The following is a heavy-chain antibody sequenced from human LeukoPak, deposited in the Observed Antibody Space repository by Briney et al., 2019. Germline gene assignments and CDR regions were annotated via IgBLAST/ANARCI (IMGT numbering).Heavy chain of an antibody. D-gene: IGHD4-23*01. V-gene: IGHV3-48*01. Sequence: GGSLRLSCAASGFTFSSYSMNWVRQAPGKGLEWVSYISSGSSTIYYADSVKGRFTISRDNAENSLYLQMNSLRVEDTAVFYCARGRPHGNDYWGQGTLVTVSS. CDR3: ARGRPHGNDY. J-gene: IGHJ4*02. CDR2: ISSGSSTI. CDR1: GFTFSSYS.